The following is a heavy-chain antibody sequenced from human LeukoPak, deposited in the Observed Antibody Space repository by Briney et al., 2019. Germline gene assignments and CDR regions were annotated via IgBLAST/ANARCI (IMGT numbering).Heavy chain of an antibody. CDR1: GGSVSSSSYY. V-gene: IGHV4-39*01. CDR3: ARFSQYYDSPTHYLDY. Sequence: KPSETLSLTCTVSGGSVSSSSYYWGWIRQPPGKGLEWIGSIYYSGSTYYNPSLKSRVTISVDTSKNQFSLRLNSVTAADTAVYYCARFSQYYDSPTHYLDYWGQGILVTVSS. J-gene: IGHJ4*02. D-gene: IGHD2/OR15-2a*01. CDR2: IYYSGST.